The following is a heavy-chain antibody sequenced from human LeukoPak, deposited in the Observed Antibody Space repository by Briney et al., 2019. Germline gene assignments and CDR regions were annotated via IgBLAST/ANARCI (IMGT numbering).Heavy chain of an antibody. J-gene: IGHJ4*02. Sequence: ASVKVSCKASGYTFTSYGFNWVRQAPGQGLEWMGWISAYNGDSNYAQKLQGRVTMTTDTSTSTAYMELRSLRSDDTAVYYCARALLRDSSSDYWGQGTLVTVSS. D-gene: IGHD6-6*01. CDR1: GYTFTSYG. CDR3: ARALLRDSSSDY. V-gene: IGHV1-18*01. CDR2: ISAYNGDS.